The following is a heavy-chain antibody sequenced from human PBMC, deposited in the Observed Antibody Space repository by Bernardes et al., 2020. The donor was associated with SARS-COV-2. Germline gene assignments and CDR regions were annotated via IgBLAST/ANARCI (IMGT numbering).Heavy chain of an antibody. CDR2: INSDGSSI. V-gene: IGHV3-74*01. Sequence: GGSLRLSCVASGFTFNRHWMHWVRQVPGKGLMWVARINSDGSSINYADSVRARFTISGDNAKNTVYLQMNGLRAEDTAVYYCARVPDWTYAFDLWGQGTMVTVSS. D-gene: IGHD2-21*01. J-gene: IGHJ3*01. CDR1: GFTFNRHW. CDR3: ARVPDWTYAFDL.